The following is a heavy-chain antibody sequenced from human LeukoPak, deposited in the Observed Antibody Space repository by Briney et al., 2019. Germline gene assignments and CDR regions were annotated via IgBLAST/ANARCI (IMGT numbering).Heavy chain of an antibody. Sequence: GGSLRLSCAASGFTFSSYAMSWVRQAPGKGLEWVSAISGSGGSTYYADSVKGRFTVSRDNAKNSAYLQMNSLRVEDTAVYYCASYSSGYSLGYWGQGTLVTVSS. J-gene: IGHJ4*02. CDR1: GFTFSSYA. V-gene: IGHV3-23*01. CDR2: ISGSGGST. D-gene: IGHD3-22*01. CDR3: ASYSSGYSLGY.